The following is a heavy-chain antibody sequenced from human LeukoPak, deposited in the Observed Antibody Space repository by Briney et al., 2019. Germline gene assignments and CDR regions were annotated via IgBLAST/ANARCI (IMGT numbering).Heavy chain of an antibody. CDR2: TYFRSKWYN. D-gene: IGHD1-26*01. Sequence: SQTLSLTCALSGDSVSSDSTAWNWIRQSPSRGLEWLGRTYFRSKWYNDYAVSVKSRITINPDTSKNQLSLQLNSATPEDTAVYYCAREGGDAFDVWGQGTMVTVSS. CDR3: AREGGDAFDV. CDR1: GDSVSSDSTA. V-gene: IGHV6-1*01. J-gene: IGHJ3*01.